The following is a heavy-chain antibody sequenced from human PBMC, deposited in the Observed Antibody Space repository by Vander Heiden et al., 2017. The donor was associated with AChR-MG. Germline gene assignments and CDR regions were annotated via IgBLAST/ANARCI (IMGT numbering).Heavy chain of an antibody. CDR2: IYQSVST. D-gene: IGHD4-17*01. CDR3: ARGVYGDYMYFDD. Sequence: QLQLQESGSGLVRPSQTLSLTCAVSGGSSSSGGSSWPWLRHPHGKGQEWIGNIYQSVSTFSNPSLKSRVTISIDKSKNQFSLKLKSVTAADTAVYYCARGVYGDYMYFDDWGKGTRVTVSS. V-gene: IGHV4-30-2*01. J-gene: IGHJ4*02. CDR1: GGSSSSGGSS.